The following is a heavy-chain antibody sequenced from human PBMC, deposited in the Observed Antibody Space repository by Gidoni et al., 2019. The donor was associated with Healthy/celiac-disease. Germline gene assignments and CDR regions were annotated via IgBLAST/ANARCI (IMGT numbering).Heavy chain of an antibody. J-gene: IGHJ5*02. CDR2: T. V-gene: IGHV4-59*01. D-gene: IGHD1-26*01. CDR3: ARDRWELFPRNYWANWFDP. Sequence: TNYNPSLKSRVTISVDTSKNQFSLKLSSVTAADTAVYYCARDRWELFPRNYWANWFDPWGQGTLVTVSS.